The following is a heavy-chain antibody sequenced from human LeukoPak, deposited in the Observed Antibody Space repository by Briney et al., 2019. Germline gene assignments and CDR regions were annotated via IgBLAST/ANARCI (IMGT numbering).Heavy chain of an antibody. Sequence: PGGSLRLSCAASGFTFTHYGIHWVRQAPGKGLEWVASISFDGRNEYYLDSVKGRFTISRDSPKNTLYLQMNSLSAEDTAVYYCAKERAAMGTDAFDIWGQGTMVTVSS. D-gene: IGHD5-18*01. CDR2: ISFDGRNE. CDR1: GFTFTHYG. CDR3: AKERAAMGTDAFDI. V-gene: IGHV3-30*18. J-gene: IGHJ3*02.